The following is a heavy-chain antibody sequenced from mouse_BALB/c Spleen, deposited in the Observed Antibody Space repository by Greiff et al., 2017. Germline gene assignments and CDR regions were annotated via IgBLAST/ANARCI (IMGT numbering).Heavy chain of an antibody. CDR3: NAGGNYGFYAMDY. Sequence: EVQLQQSGAELVRSGASVKLSCTASGFNIKDYYMHWVKQRPEQGLEWIGWIDPENGDTEYAPKFQGKATMTADTSSNTAYLQLSSLTSEDTAVYYCNAGGNYGFYAMDYWGQGTSVTVSS. V-gene: IGHV14-4*02. CDR1: GFNIKDYY. D-gene: IGHD2-1*01. J-gene: IGHJ4*01. CDR2: IDPENGDT.